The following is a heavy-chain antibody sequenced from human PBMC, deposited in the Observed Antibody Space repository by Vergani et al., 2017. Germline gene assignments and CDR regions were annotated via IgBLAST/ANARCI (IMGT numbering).Heavy chain of an antibody. V-gene: IGHV1-8*03. D-gene: IGHD3-10*01. J-gene: IGHJ5*02. Sequence: QVQLVQSGAEVRKPGASVKVSCKASGYTFTSYDINWVRQATGQGLEWMGWMNPNSGNTGYAQKFQGRVTITRNTSISTAYMERSSLRSDDTAVYYCARGNVKYFLGSGWYSSWGQGTLVTVSS. CDR3: ARGNVKYFLGSGWYSS. CDR2: MNPNSGNT. CDR1: GYTFTSYD.